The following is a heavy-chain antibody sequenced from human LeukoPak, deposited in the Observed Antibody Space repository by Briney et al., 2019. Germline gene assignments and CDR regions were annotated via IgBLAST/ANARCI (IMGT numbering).Heavy chain of an antibody. Sequence: ASVKVSCKASGYTFTSYGISWVRQAPGQGLEWMGWISAYNGNTNYAQKLQGRVTMTTDTSTSTAYMELRSLRSDDTAVYYCARAYCGSTSCSYYYGMDVWGQGTTVTVSS. CDR1: GYTFTSYG. V-gene: IGHV1-18*01. CDR3: ARAYCGSTSCSYYYGMDV. D-gene: IGHD2-2*01. CDR2: ISAYNGNT. J-gene: IGHJ6*02.